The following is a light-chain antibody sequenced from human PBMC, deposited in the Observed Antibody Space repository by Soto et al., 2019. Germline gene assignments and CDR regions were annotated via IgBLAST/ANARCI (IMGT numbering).Light chain of an antibody. CDR1: QSLLHSNGYKY. J-gene: IGKJ2*01. V-gene: IGKV2-28*01. CDR2: LGS. CDR3: MQALHSPPT. Sequence: DIVMTQSPLSLPVTPGEPASISCRSSQSLLHSNGYKYLNWYLQKPGQSPQLLIYLGSNRASGVPDRFSGSGSGTDFTLKISRVEAEDVGLYYCMQALHSPPTFGQGTKLDI.